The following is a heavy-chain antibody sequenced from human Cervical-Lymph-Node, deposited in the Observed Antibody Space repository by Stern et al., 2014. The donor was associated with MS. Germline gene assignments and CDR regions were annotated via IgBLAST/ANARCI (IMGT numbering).Heavy chain of an antibody. CDR2: IYTSGST. J-gene: IGHJ4*02. CDR3: AIVGYSYAFDY. D-gene: IGHD5-18*01. CDR1: GGSISSGSYY. Sequence: VQLVESGPGLVKPSQTLSLTCTVSGGSISSGSYYWSWIRQPAGKGLEWIGRIYTSGSTNYNPSLKSRVTISVDTSKNQFSMKRSCVAAADTAVYYCAIVGYSYAFDYWGQGTLVTVSS. V-gene: IGHV4-61*02.